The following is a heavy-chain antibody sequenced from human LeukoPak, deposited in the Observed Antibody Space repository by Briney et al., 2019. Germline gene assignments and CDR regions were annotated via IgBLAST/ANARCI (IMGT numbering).Heavy chain of an antibody. D-gene: IGHD7-27*01. V-gene: IGHV4-59*01. Sequence: PETLSLTCTISGGSISDYYWSWIRQSPGKGLEWIGYIYYTGSTTYNPSLKSRVTISADTSKNQFSLKLSSVTAADTAVYYCASRKLGNDYWGQGTLVTVSS. CDR1: GGSISDYY. CDR2: IYYTGST. CDR3: ASRKLGNDY. J-gene: IGHJ4*02.